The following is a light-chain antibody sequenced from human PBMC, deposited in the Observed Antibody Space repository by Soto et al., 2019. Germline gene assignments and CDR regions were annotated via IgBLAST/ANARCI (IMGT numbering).Light chain of an antibody. Sequence: DIEMTQSHSSLSGSLGYRCIITCRASQTISSWLAWYQQKPGKAPKLLIYKASTLKSGVPSRFSGSGSGTEFTLTISSLQPDDFATYYCQNYNSYSEAFGQGTTGDIK. CDR2: KAS. J-gene: IGKJ1*01. V-gene: IGKV1-5*03. CDR3: QNYNSYSEA. CDR1: QTISSW.